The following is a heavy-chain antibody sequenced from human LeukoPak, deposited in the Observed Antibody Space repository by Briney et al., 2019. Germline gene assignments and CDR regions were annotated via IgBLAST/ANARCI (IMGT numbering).Heavy chain of an antibody. V-gene: IGHV3-53*05. CDR3: AKIDNWNPAY. Sequence: GALKLSCAASGFPLRDNYMTWVRQAPGKGLEGGSLIYSDETTNYADSVKGRFTIFRDNSKNTLYLQMNSLRGEDTAVYYCAKIDNWNPAYWGQGTLVTVSS. CDR1: GFPLRDNY. J-gene: IGHJ4*02. D-gene: IGHD1-1*01. CDR2: IYSDETT.